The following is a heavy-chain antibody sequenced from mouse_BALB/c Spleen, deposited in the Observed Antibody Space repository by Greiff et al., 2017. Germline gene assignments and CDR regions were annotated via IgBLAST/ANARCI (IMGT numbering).Heavy chain of an antibody. D-gene: IGHD1-1*01. CDR1: GYTFSSYW. V-gene: IGHV1-9*01. CDR3: ARPATTVVRAY. Sequence: VKLMESGAELMKPGASVKISCKATGYTFSSYWIEWVKQRPGHGLEWIGEILPGSGSTNYNEKFKGKATFTADTSSNTAYMQLSSLTSEDSAVYYCARPATTVVRAYWGQGTLVTVSA. J-gene: IGHJ3*01. CDR2: ILPGSGST.